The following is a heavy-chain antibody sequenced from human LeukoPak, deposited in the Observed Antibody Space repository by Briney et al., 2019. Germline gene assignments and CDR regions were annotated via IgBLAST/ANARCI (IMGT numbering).Heavy chain of an antibody. CDR2: IYYSGST. CDR3: ARGVTGGWYGDFQH. CDR1: GGSISSGDYY. D-gene: IGHD6-19*01. J-gene: IGHJ1*01. Sequence: SETLSLTCTVSGGSISSGDYYWSWIRQPPGKGLEWIGYIYYSGSTNYNPSLKSRVTISVDTSKNQFSLKLSSVTAADTAVYYCARGVTGGWYGDFQHWGQGTLVTVSS. V-gene: IGHV4-61*08.